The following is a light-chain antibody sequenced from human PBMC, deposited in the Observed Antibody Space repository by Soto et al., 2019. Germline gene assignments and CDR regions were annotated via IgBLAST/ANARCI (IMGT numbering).Light chain of an antibody. Sequence: QSALTQPASVSGSPGQSITISCTGSSSDIGGYNYVSWYQHHPGKAPQLMIYDVSIRPSGVPNRFSGSKSGNTASLSISGLQAEDEADYYCCSFTSSSSVIFGGGTQLTVL. J-gene: IGLJ2*01. CDR1: SSDIGGYNY. CDR3: CSFTSSSSVI. V-gene: IGLV2-14*03. CDR2: DVS.